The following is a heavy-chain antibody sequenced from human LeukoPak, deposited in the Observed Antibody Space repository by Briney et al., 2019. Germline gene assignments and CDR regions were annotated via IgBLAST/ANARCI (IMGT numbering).Heavy chain of an antibody. Sequence: GGSLRLSCAASGFTLSSYSMNWVRQAPGKGLEWVSSISSSSSYIYYADSVKGRFTISRDNAKNSLYLQMNSLRAEDTAVYYCARGGTTAAGIGEFDYWGQGTLVTVSS. D-gene: IGHD6-13*01. CDR3: ARGGTTAAGIGEFDY. CDR2: ISSSSSYI. J-gene: IGHJ4*02. V-gene: IGHV3-21*01. CDR1: GFTLSSYS.